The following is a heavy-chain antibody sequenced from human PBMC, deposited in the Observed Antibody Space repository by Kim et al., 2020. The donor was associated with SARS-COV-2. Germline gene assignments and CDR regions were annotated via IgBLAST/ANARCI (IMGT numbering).Heavy chain of an antibody. V-gene: IGHV5-51*01. Sequence: GESLKISCHTSGSKVSTYWIGWVRQLPGKGLEVMVIIYPRESDVRYSKSFQGLVTLSAADSGAFVQWSALKVSDTAFYYCATGPGVLTNYYFVFWGQGTLVTVSS. CDR1: GSKVSTYW. D-gene: IGHD4-4*01. CDR2: IYPRESDV. J-gene: IGHJ4*02. CDR3: ATGPGVLTNYYFVF.